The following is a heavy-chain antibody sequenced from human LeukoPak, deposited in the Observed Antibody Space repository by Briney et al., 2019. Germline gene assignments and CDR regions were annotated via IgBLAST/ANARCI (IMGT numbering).Heavy chain of an antibody. CDR2: IYPGDSDT. D-gene: IGHD3-10*01. Sequence: GESLKISCKGSGYSFTSYWIGWVRQMPGKGLEWMGIIYPGDSDTRYSPSFQGQVTISADKSISTAYLQWSSLKASDTAMYYCAGQKYYYGSGSRHPFDYWGQGTLVTVSS. J-gene: IGHJ4*02. CDR1: GYSFTSYW. CDR3: AGQKYYYGSGSRHPFDY. V-gene: IGHV5-51*01.